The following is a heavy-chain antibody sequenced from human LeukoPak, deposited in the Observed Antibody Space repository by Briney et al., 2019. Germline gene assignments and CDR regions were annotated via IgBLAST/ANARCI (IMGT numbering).Heavy chain of an antibody. CDR1: GFTFSSYG. CDR2: ISGSGART. CDR3: AKGSREWQLLDAFDI. D-gene: IGHD1-26*01. V-gene: IGHV3-23*01. Sequence: PGGSLRLSCAASGFTFSSYGMTWVRQAPGKGLDWVSGISGSGARTDYADSVKGRFTISRDNAKNTLYLQMNSLRAEDTAVYYCAKGSREWQLLDAFDICGQGTMVTVSS. J-gene: IGHJ3*02.